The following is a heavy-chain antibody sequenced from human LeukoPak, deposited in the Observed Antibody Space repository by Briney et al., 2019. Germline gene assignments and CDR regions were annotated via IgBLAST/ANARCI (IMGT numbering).Heavy chain of an antibody. CDR3: AKDLCSSTSCYDYYYYMDV. CDR2: IRYDGSNK. Sequence: GGSLRLSCAASGFTFSSYGMHWVRQAPGKGLEWVAFIRYDGSNKYYADSVKGRFTISRDNSKNTLYLQMNSLRAEDTAVYYCAKDLCSSTSCYDYYYYMDVWGKGTTVTVSS. CDR1: GFTFSSYG. D-gene: IGHD2-2*01. J-gene: IGHJ6*03. V-gene: IGHV3-30*02.